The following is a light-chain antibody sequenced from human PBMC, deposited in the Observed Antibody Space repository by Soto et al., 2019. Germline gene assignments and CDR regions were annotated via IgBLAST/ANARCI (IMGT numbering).Light chain of an antibody. V-gene: IGKV3-20*01. CDR3: QQYGSSPPP. CDR1: QSVSSN. Sequence: TVSVTTRERATLSCRASQSVSSNLAWYQQKPGQAPRLLIYGASSRATGIPARFSGSGSGTEFTLTISRLEPEDFAVYYCQQYGSSPPPFGGGTKVDIK. CDR2: GAS. J-gene: IGKJ4*01.